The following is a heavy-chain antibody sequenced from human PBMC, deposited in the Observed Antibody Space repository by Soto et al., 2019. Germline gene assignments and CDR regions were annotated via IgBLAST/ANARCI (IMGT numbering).Heavy chain of an antibody. CDR2: ISSSSSYI. V-gene: IGHV3-21*01. J-gene: IGHJ6*03. CDR3: ARMDQAPNNDYYYFYMDV. CDR1: GFTFSSYS. D-gene: IGHD2-2*01. Sequence: PGGSLRLSCAASGFTFSSYSMNWVRQAPGKGLEWVSSISSSSSYIYYADSVKGRFTISRDNAKNSLYLQMNSLRAEDTAIYFCARMDQAPNNDYYYFYMDVWGTGTKVTVSS.